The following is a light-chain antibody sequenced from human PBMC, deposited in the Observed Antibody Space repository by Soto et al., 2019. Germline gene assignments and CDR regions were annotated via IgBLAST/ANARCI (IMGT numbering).Light chain of an antibody. V-gene: IGKV1-39*01. CDR1: QTISTS. J-gene: IGKJ2*01. Sequence: DIQMTQSPSSLSASVGDSVTITCQSSQTISTSLNWYQQKPGKAPKLLIYAASSLGDGVPSRFSGSGSSTHFTLTISSLQPEDSATYYFQQSYNSPMFTFGQGTRVAIK. CDR2: AAS. CDR3: QQSYNSPMFT.